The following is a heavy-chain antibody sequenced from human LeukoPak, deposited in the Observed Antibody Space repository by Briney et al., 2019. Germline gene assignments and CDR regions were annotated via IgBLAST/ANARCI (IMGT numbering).Heavy chain of an antibody. D-gene: IGHD7-27*01. CDR1: GGSLISYY. J-gene: IGHJ4*02. CDR2: IYYSGST. Sequence: SETLSLTCTVPGGSLISYYWSWLRQPPGKGLEWIGYIYYSGSTNYNPSLKSRVTISVDTSKNQFSLKLSSVTAADTAVYYCAGALTGVPFDYWGQGTLVTVSS. CDR3: AGALTGVPFDY. V-gene: IGHV4-59*01.